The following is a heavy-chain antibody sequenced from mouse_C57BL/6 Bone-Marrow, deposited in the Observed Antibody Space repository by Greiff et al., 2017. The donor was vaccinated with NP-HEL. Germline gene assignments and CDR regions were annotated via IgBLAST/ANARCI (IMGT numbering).Heavy chain of an antibody. J-gene: IGHJ2*01. D-gene: IGHD2-4*01. CDR2: IDPENGDT. CDR3: TRHDYVFDY. V-gene: IGHV14-4*01. Sequence: EVQLQQSGAELVRPGASVKLSCTASGFNIKDDYMHWVKQRPEQGLEWIGWIDPENGDTEYASKFQGKATITADTSSNTAYLQLSSLTSEDTAVYYCTRHDYVFDYWGRGTTLTVSS. CDR1: GFNIKDDY.